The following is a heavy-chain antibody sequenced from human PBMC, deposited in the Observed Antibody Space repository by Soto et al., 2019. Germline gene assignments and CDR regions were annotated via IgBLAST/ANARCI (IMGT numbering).Heavy chain of an antibody. J-gene: IGHJ3*02. Sequence: EVQLVESGGGLVQPGGSLRLSCVASGFTVTDIYVNWVRQAPGKRLGWVSRIYKEFIDYADFVRGRFSVSTDTPNNVLKLQQDNLREQDTAVSSCAREPRYCSGGSCSSMGDAFDIWGQGAMVTVSS. CDR3: AREPRYCSGGSCSSMGDAFDI. V-gene: IGHV3-66*01. D-gene: IGHD2-15*01. CDR1: GFTVTDIY. CDR2: IYKEFI.